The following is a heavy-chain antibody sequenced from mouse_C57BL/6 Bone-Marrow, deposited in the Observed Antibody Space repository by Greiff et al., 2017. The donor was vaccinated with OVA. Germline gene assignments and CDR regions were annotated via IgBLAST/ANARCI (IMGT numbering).Heavy chain of an antibody. Sequence: VQLVESGAELVRPGTSVKVSCKASGYAFTNYLIEWVKQRPGQGLEWIGVINPGSGGTNYNEKFKGKATLTADKSSSTAYMQLSSLTSEDSAVYFCARYPMGLRRRGFDYWGQGTTLTVSS. CDR3: ARYPMGLRRRGFDY. J-gene: IGHJ2*01. CDR1: GYAFTNYL. V-gene: IGHV1-54*01. CDR2: INPGSGGT. D-gene: IGHD2-4*01.